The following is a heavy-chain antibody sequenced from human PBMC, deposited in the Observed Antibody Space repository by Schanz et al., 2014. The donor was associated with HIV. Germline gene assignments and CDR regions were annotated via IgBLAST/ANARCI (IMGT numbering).Heavy chain of an antibody. CDR1: GFTFRHYA. D-gene: IGHD6-13*01. Sequence: QVQLVESGGGVVQPGRSLRLSCAASGFTFRHYAIHWVRQAPGKGLEWVAVKSLDGDNKYYADSVKGRFTISRDDSKNLRTLQMNSLRAEDTAVYYCARGLTSSWFAPLDFWGLGTLVTVSS. J-gene: IGHJ4*02. V-gene: IGHV3-30-3*01. CDR2: KSLDGDNK. CDR3: ARGLTSSWFAPLDF.